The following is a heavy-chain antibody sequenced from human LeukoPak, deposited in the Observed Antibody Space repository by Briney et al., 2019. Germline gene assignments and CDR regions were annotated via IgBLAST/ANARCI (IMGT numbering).Heavy chain of an antibody. Sequence: GSLRLSCAASGFTFSNYWMHWVRHAPGKGLMWAARISYDGSSSDHADSVKGRFTISRDNAKNTLYLQMNSLRVEDTGVYYCARRRTIGDYDYWGQGTLVTVSS. J-gene: IGHJ4*02. D-gene: IGHD3-16*01. CDR1: GFTFSNYW. CDR3: ARRRTIGDYDY. V-gene: IGHV3-74*01. CDR2: ISYDGSSS.